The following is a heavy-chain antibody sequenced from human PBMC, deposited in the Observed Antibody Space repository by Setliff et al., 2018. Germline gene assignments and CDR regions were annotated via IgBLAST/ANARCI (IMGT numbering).Heavy chain of an antibody. Sequence: SETLSLTCTVSGGSINNYYWSWIRQPAGKGLEWIGRVYSNVGTSFNPSLKSRVTMSVDASKNQISLKLMSVTAADTAVYYCASRNSDGGPEYFQHWGQGALVTVSS. J-gene: IGHJ1*01. CDR1: GGSINNYY. CDR3: ASRNSDGGPEYFQH. V-gene: IGHV4-4*07. D-gene: IGHD1-26*01. CDR2: VYSNVGT.